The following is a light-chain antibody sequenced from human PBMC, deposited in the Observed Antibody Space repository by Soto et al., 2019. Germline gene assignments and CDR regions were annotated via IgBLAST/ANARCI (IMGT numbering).Light chain of an antibody. J-gene: IGLJ7*01. V-gene: IGLV2-14*01. CDR3: SSYTSIPALV. Sequence: QSVLTQPASVSGSPGQSITISCTGTSSDVGGYNSVSWYQQHPGKVPKIMIYDVSIRPSGVPDRFSGSKSGNTASLTISGLHAEDEADYYCSSYTSIPALVFGTGTQLNVL. CDR2: DVS. CDR1: SSDVGGYNS.